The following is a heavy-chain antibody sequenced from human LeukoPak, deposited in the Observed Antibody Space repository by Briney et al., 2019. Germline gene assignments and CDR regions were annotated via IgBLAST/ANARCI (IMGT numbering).Heavy chain of an antibody. Sequence: WGSLRLSCAASGFTVSSNYMSWVRQAPGKGLEWVSVIYSGGSTYYADSVKGRFTISRDNSKNTLYLQMNSLRAEDTAVYYCARELVQHYYYMDVWGKGTTVTISS. CDR3: ARELVQHYYYMDV. CDR2: IYSGGST. J-gene: IGHJ6*03. D-gene: IGHD1-1*01. CDR1: GFTVSSNY. V-gene: IGHV3-53*01.